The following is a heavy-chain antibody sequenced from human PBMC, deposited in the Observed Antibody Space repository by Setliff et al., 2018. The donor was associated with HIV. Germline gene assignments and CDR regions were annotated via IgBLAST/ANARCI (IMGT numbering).Heavy chain of an antibody. J-gene: IGHJ5*02. Sequence: SETLSLTCTVSGGSISSSSYYWGWIRQPPGKGLEWIGSIYYSGSAYYNPSLKSRLTISVDTSKNQFSLKLSSVPAADTAVYYCARRKAGWGELFGNWFDPWGQGTLVTVSS. CDR1: GGSISSSSYY. CDR3: ARRKAGWGELFGNWFDP. CDR2: IYYSGSA. V-gene: IGHV4-39*01. D-gene: IGHD3-10*01.